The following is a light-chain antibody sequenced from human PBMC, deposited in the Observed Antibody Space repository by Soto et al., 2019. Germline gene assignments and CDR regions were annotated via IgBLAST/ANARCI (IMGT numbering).Light chain of an antibody. CDR3: SSYTSRNTVV. CDR2: DVT. CDR1: SSDIDGYDY. J-gene: IGLJ3*02. Sequence: QSVLTQPASVSGSPGQSITMSCTGASSDIDGYDYVSWYQRHPGEAPKLLIYDVTNRPSGVSNRFSASKSGNTASLTISGLQAEDEADYFCSSYTSRNTVVFGGGTKLTV. V-gene: IGLV2-14*01.